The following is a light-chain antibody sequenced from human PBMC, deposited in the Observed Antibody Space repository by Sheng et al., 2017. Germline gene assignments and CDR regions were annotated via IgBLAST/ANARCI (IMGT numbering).Light chain of an antibody. Sequence: EIVLTQSPATLSLSPGERATLSCRASESVSTFLAWYQQKPGQAPRLLIYAASKRATGIPARFSGSGSGTDFTLTISSLEPEDFAVYYCQYRGTFGPGTTVDV. J-gene: IGKJ3*01. CDR2: AAS. V-gene: IGKV3-11*01. CDR1: ESVSTF. CDR3: QYRGT.